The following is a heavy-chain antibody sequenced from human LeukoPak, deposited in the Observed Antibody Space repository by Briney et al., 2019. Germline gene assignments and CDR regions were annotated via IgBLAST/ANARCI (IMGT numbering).Heavy chain of an antibody. CDR3: AELGITMIGGV. V-gene: IGHV3-48*03. Sequence: GGSLRLSCAASGFTFSSYEMNWVRQAPGKGLEWVSYISSSGSTIYHADSVKGRFTISRDNAKNSMYLQMNSLRAEDTAVYYCAELGITMIGGVWGKGTTVTISS. J-gene: IGHJ6*04. CDR2: ISSSGSTI. CDR1: GFTFSSYE. D-gene: IGHD3-10*02.